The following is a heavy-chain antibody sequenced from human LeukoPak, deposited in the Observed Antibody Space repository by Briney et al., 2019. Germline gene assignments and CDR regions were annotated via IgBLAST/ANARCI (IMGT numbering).Heavy chain of an antibody. Sequence: SETLSLTCTVSGGSISSYYWSWIRQPPGKGLEWIGYIYYSGSTNYNPSLKSQVTISVDTSRNQFSLKLSSVTAEDTAIYYCARDNSVGDNAWWFDPWGQGTLVTVSS. CDR1: GGSISSYY. CDR3: ARDNSVGDNAWWFDP. D-gene: IGHD1-26*01. J-gene: IGHJ5*02. V-gene: IGHV4-59*01. CDR2: IYYSGST.